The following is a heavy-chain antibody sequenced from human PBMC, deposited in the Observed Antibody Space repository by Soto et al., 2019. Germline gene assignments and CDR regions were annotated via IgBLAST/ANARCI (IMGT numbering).Heavy chain of an antibody. J-gene: IGHJ4*02. D-gene: IGHD2-21*02. V-gene: IGHV1-69*02. CDR2: IIPILGIA. CDR1: GGTFSSYT. Sequence: SVKVSCKASGGTFSSYTISWVRQAPGQGLEWVGRIIPILGIANYAQKFQGRVTITADKSTSTAYMELNSLRAEDTAVYYCARVPSCGGDCYFDYWGQGTLVTVSS. CDR3: ARVPSCGGDCYFDY.